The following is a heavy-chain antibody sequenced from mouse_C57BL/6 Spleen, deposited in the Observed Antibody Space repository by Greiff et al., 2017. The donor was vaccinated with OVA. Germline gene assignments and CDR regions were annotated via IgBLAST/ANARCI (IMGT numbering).Heavy chain of an antibody. CDR2: IHPNSGST. CDR3: ARSVGSFDY. V-gene: IGHV1-64*01. J-gene: IGHJ2*01. Sequence: QVHVKQPGAELVKPGASVKLSCKASGYTFTSYWMHWVKQRPGQGLEWIGMIHPNSGSTNYNEKFKSKATLTVDKSSSTAYMQLSSLTSEDSAVYYCARSVGSFDYWGQGTTLTVSS. CDR1: GYTFTSYW.